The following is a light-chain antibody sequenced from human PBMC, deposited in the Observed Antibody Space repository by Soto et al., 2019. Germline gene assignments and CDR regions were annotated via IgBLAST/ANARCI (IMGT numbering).Light chain of an antibody. CDR3: GQFVSAPPRT. J-gene: IGKJ1*01. Sequence: ELVLTQSPGTLSLSPGERATLSCRASQSVSSTFLAWYQQKPGQAPRLLIFGVSNRATGIPGRFSGSGSGTDFTLTISRLEPDDFAVYYCGQFVSAPPRTFGQGTKVDIK. CDR1: QSVSSTF. V-gene: IGKV3-20*01. CDR2: GVS.